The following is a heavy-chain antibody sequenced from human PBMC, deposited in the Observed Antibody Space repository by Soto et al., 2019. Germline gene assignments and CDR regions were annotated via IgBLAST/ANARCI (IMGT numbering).Heavy chain of an antibody. Sequence: GGSLRLSCAASGFTFSGYEMNWVRQAPGKGLEWVSYISGSGSTIYYADSVKGRFTISRDNAKDSLYLQMNSLRAEDTAVYYCAREVVVFGVIIPTPMDVWGQGTTVTVPS. J-gene: IGHJ6*02. CDR1: GFTFSGYE. V-gene: IGHV3-48*03. CDR3: AREVVVFGVIIPTPMDV. CDR2: ISGSGSTI. D-gene: IGHD3-22*01.